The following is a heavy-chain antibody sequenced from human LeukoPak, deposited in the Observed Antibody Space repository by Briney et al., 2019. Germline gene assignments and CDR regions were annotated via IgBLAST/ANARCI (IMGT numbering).Heavy chain of an antibody. CDR1: GYTLTAYY. CDR2: INPNSGGT. V-gene: IGHV1-2*02. D-gene: IGHD2-2*01. J-gene: IGHJ4*02. CDR3: ARYQLLSKSFDY. Sequence: ASVKVSCKASGYTLTAYYLHWVRQAPGQGLEWMGWINPNSGGTSFAQKFQGRVTMTRDTSISTAYMELSSLRSDDTAVYHCARYQLLSKSFDYWGQGTLVTVSS.